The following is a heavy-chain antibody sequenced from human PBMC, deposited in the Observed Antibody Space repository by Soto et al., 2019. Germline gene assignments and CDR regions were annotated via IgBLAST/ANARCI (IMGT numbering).Heavy chain of an antibody. Sequence: GGSLRLSCAASGFTFDDYAMHWVRQAPGKGLEWVSGISWNSGSIGYADSVKGRFTISRDNAKNSLYLQMNSLRAEDTALYYCAKDSHPAVAGSFYFDYWGQGTLVTVSS. J-gene: IGHJ4*02. CDR3: AKDSHPAVAGSFYFDY. CDR1: GFTFDDYA. CDR2: ISWNSGSI. V-gene: IGHV3-9*01. D-gene: IGHD6-19*01.